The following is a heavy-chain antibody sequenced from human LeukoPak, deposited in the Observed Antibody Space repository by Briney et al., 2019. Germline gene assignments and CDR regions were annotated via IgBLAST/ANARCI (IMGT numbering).Heavy chain of an antibody. D-gene: IGHD2-8*01. V-gene: IGHV4-59*01. CDR2: IYYSGST. CDR3: ARGEGVGWYFDL. J-gene: IGHJ2*01. Sequence: SETLSLTCAVYGGSFTDYYWSWIRQPPGKGLEWIGYIYYSGSTNYNPSLKSRVTISVDTSKNQFSLKLSSVTAADTAVYYCARGEGVGWYFDLWGRGTLVTVSS. CDR1: GGSFTDYY.